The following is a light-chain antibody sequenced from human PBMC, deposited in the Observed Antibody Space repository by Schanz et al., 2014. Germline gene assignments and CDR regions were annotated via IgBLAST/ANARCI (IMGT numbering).Light chain of an antibody. CDR2: DVS. J-gene: IGLJ1*01. V-gene: IGLV2-14*01. Sequence: QSALTQPASVSGSPGQSITISCTGTSSDVGGYNYVSWYQQRPGKAPKLMIYDVSDRPSGVSNRFSGSKSGNTASLTISGXXXXXEADYYCGSHTGGSTPLYVFGTGTKLTVL. CDR3: GSHTGGSTPLYV. CDR1: SSDVGGYNY.